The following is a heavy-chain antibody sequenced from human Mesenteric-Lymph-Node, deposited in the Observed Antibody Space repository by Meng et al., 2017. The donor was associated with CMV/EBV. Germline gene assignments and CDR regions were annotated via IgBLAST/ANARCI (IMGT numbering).Heavy chain of an antibody. J-gene: IGHJ5*02. D-gene: IGHD2-2*01. V-gene: IGHV1-2*02. CDR2: INPNSGGT. CDR1: GYTFTGYY. CDR3: ARVDIIVVPAHGAEDP. Sequence: ASVKVSCKASGYTFTGYYMHWVRQAPGQGFEWMGWINPNSGGTNYAQKFQGRVTMTRDTSISTAYMELSRLRSDDTAVYYCARVDIIVVPAHGAEDPWGQGTLVTVSS.